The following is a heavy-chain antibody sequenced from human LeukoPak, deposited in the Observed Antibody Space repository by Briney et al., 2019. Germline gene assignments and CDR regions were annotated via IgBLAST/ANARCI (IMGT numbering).Heavy chain of an antibody. CDR2: INPNSGGT. CDR1: GYTFTGYY. D-gene: IGHD2-8*01. V-gene: IGHV1-2*02. J-gene: IGHJ5*02. CDR3: ARAWSVLMVYASSRCWFDP. Sequence: ASVKVSCKTSGYTFTGYYMHWVRQAPGQGLEWMGWINPNSGGTNYAQKFQGRVTMTRDTSISTAYMELSRLRSDDTAVYYCARAWSVLMVYASSRCWFDPWGQGTLVTVSS.